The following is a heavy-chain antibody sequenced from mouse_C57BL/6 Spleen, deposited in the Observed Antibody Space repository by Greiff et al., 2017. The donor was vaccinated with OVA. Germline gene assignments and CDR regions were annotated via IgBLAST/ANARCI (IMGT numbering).Heavy chain of an antibody. D-gene: IGHD3-3*01. V-gene: IGHV1-26*01. CDR3: AGGGGTLAY. Sequence: VQLQQSGPELVKPGASVKISCKASGYTFTDYYMNWVKQSHGKSLEWIGDINPNNGGTSYNQKFKGKATLTVDKSSSTAYMELRSLTSEDSAVYYCAGGGGTLAYWGQGTLVTVSA. CDR1: GYTFTDYY. CDR2: INPNNGGT. J-gene: IGHJ3*01.